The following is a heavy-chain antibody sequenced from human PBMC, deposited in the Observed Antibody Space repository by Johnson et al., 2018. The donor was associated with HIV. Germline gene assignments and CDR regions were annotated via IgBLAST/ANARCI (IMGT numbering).Heavy chain of an antibody. CDR2: IKSKIDGGTT. V-gene: IGHV3-15*01. J-gene: IGHJ3*02. CDR3: TAPIVGAIDAFDI. Sequence: VQLVESGGGVVQPGRSLGLSCAASGFSFSSYAMHWVRQAPGKGLEWVGRIKSKIDGGTTDYAAPVKGRFSISRDDAKNTLYLQMNSLETEDTAVYYCTAPIVGAIDAFDIWGQGTKVTVSS. D-gene: IGHD1-26*01. CDR1: GFSFSSYA.